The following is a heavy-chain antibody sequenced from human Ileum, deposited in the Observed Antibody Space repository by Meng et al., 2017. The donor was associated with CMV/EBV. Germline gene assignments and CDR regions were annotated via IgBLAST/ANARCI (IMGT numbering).Heavy chain of an antibody. CDR2: ISGSGDRT. D-gene: IGHD4-23*01. J-gene: IGHJ5*02. CDR3: ARDQGVGGA. CDR1: GSPFSSFA. V-gene: IGHV3-23*01. Sequence: EVQLLEAGGGLIQPGGYLRLPCEAFGSPFSSFAMSWVRQAPGKGLEWVSSISGSGDRTYYADSVKGRFTLSRDNSKSTMYLEINSLEADDTAVYYCARDQGVGGAWGQGTLVTVSS.